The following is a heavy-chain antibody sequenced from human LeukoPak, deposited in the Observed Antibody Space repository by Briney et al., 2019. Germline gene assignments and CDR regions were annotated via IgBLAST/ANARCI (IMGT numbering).Heavy chain of an antibody. D-gene: IGHD5-24*01. J-gene: IGHJ3*02. CDR1: GFTFSSYG. V-gene: IGHV3-48*03. CDR2: ISSTGSSI. CDR3: ARQGGEMTTISNAFDI. Sequence: GGSLRLSCAASGFTFSSYGMHWVRQAPGKGLEWVSYISSTGSSIYYADSVKGRFTISRENAKNSLYLQMNSPRAEDTAVYYCARQGGEMTTISNAFDIWGQGTLVTVSS.